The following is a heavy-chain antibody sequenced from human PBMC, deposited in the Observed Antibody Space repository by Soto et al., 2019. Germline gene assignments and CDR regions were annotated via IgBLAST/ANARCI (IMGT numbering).Heavy chain of an antibody. J-gene: IGHJ4*02. D-gene: IGHD3-3*01. CDR1: GGTFSSYA. Sequence: QVQLVQSGAEVKKPGSSVKVSCKASGGTFSSYAISWVRQAPGQGLEWMGWIIPIFGTATYAQKFQGRVTITADESTSTAYMELSSLRSEDTAVYYCARDSRITIFGVVMGPYFDYWGQGTLVTVSS. V-gene: IGHV1-69*01. CDR3: ARDSRITIFGVVMGPYFDY. CDR2: IIPIFGTA.